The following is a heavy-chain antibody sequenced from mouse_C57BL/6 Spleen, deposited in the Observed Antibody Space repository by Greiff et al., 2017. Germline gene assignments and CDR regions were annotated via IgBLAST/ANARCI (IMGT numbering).Heavy chain of an antibody. CDR3: ARRDDRGFAY. CDR1: GFTFSGYG. Sequence: EVMLVESGGDLVKPGGSLKLSCAASGFTFSGYGMSWVRQTPDKRLEWVATISSGGSYTYYPDSVKGRFTISRDNAKNTLYLQMSSLKSEDTAMYYCARRDDRGFAYWGQGTLVTVSA. J-gene: IGHJ3*01. D-gene: IGHD2-3*01. CDR2: ISSGGSYT. V-gene: IGHV5-6*02.